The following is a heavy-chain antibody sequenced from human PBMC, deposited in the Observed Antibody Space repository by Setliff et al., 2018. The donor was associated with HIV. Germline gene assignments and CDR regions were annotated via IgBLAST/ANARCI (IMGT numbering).Heavy chain of an antibody. CDR1: GGSFSGSY. D-gene: IGHD2-21*02. J-gene: IGHJ4*02. V-gene: IGHV4-34*01. Sequence: TLSLTCAVHGGSFSGSYWSWIRQPPGKGLEWIGELNYVGVANHNPSLKSRVTISVEASKRQWSLKLNSVTAADTAVYFCATTECRGADCPQMYDYWGQGILVTVSS. CDR3: ATTECRGADCPQMYDY. CDR2: LNYVGVA.